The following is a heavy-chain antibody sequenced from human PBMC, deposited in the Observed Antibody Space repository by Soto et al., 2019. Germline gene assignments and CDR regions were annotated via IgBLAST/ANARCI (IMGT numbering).Heavy chain of an antibody. CDR1: GYTFTSYG. Sequence: GASVKVSCKASGYTFTSYGISWVRQAPGQGLEWMGWISAYNGNTNYAQKLQGRVTMTTDTSTSTAYMELRSLRSDDTAVYYCARDRQFYYYDSSGNFDYWGQGTLVTSPQ. D-gene: IGHD3-22*01. J-gene: IGHJ4*02. V-gene: IGHV1-18*01. CDR3: ARDRQFYYYDSSGNFDY. CDR2: ISAYNGNT.